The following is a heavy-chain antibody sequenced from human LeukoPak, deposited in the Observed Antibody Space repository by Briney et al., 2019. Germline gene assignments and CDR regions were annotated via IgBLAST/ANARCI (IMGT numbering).Heavy chain of an antibody. V-gene: IGHV3-74*01. D-gene: IGHD3-16*01. J-gene: IGHJ4*02. Sequence: GSLRLSCAASGFTFSSFWIYWVRHAPGKGLVWVSRIKSDGSETIYADSVKGRFTISRDNAKNTLYLQMDSLRAEDTAVYYCARVRMGDDFNPFDYWGQGTLVTVSS. CDR2: IKSDGSET. CDR3: ARVRMGDDFNPFDY. CDR1: GFTFSSFW.